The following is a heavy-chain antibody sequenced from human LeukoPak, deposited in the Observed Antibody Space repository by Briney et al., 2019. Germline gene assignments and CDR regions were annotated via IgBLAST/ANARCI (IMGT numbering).Heavy chain of an antibody. Sequence: PSETLSLTCAVYGGSFSGYYWSWIRQPPGKGLEWIGEINHSGSTNYNPSLKSRVTISVDTSKNQFSLKLSSVTAADTAVYYCARGASSSWYNPIDYWGQGTLVTVSS. V-gene: IGHV4-34*01. CDR3: ARGASSSWYNPIDY. CDR2: INHSGST. CDR1: GGSFSGYY. D-gene: IGHD6-13*01. J-gene: IGHJ4*02.